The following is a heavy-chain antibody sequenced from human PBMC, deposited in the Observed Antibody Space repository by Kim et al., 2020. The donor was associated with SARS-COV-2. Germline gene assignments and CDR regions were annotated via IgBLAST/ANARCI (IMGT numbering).Heavy chain of an antibody. CDR3: AKSVSSESFMNFDY. CDR2: ISGSDGDT. Sequence: GGSLRLSCVASGFTFSSYVMSWVRQAPGKGLEWVSGISGSDGDTYWADSVKGRFIISRDNSKNTLYLQMNSLRVEDTALYYCAKSVSSESFMNFDYWGQGTLVTVSS. V-gene: IGHV3-23*01. J-gene: IGHJ4*02. CDR1: GFTFSSYV. D-gene: IGHD1-26*01.